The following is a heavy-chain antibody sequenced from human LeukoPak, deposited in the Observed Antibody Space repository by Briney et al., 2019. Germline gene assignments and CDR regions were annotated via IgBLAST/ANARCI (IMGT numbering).Heavy chain of an antibody. V-gene: IGHV3-21*01. CDR2: ISSSSSYK. D-gene: IGHD3-3*01. Sequence: GGSLRLSCAASGFTFSSYSVHWVRQAPGKGLEWVSSISSSSSYKYYADSVKGRFTISRDNAKNSLYLQMNSLRAEDTAVYYCARDQSIYDFWSGYSGGYGMDVWGQGTTVTVSS. CDR1: GFTFSSYS. CDR3: ARDQSIYDFWSGYSGGYGMDV. J-gene: IGHJ6*02.